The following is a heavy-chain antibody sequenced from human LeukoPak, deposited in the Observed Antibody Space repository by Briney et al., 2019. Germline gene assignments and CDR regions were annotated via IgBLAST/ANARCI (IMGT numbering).Heavy chain of an antibody. J-gene: IGHJ3*02. V-gene: IGHV3-7*04. Sequence: PGGSLRLSCAASGFPFRSYSMNWVRQAPGKGLEWVASIKQGESERYYVDSVNGRFTISRDNAKNSLYLQMDSLRVEDTAVYYCARGDRSAFDIWGQGTMVIVSS. D-gene: IGHD3-22*01. CDR2: IKQGESER. CDR3: ARGDRSAFDI. CDR1: GFPFRSYS.